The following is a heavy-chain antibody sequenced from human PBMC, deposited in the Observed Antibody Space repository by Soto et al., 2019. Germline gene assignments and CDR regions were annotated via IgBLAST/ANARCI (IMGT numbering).Heavy chain of an antibody. D-gene: IGHD1-26*01. CDR2: IYYSGST. CDR3: ARTVGVPQYYFDY. Sequence: SETLSLTCAVYGGSFSGYYWSWIRQHPGKGLEWIGYIYYSGSTYYNPSLKSRVTISVDTSKNQFSLKLSSVTAADTAVYYCARTVGVPQYYFDYWGQGTLVTVSS. J-gene: IGHJ4*02. CDR1: GGSFSGYY. V-gene: IGHV4-31*11.